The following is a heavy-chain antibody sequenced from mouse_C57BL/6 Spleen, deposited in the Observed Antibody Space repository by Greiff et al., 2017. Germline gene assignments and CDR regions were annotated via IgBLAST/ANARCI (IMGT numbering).Heavy chain of an antibody. D-gene: IGHD2-1*01. Sequence: VQLQQPGAELVKPGASVKLSCKASGYTFTSYWMHWVKQRPGQGLEWIGMIHPNSGSTNYNEKFKSKATLTVDKSSSTAYMQLSSLTSEDSAVYYCAIIYYGNYVGFAYWGQGTLVTVSA. CDR3: AIIYYGNYVGFAY. V-gene: IGHV1-64*01. J-gene: IGHJ3*01. CDR1: GYTFTSYW. CDR2: IHPNSGST.